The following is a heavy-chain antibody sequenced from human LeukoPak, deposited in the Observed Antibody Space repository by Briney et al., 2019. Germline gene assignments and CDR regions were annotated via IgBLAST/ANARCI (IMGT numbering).Heavy chain of an antibody. J-gene: IGHJ5*02. CDR2: INHSGST. V-gene: IGHV4-34*01. CDR1: GGSFSGYY. Sequence: SETLSLTCAVYGGSFSGYYWSWIRQPPGKGLEWIGEINHSGSTNYNPSLKSRVTISVDTSKNQFSLKLSSVTAADTAVYYCARTLSSSKRNWFDPWGQGTLVTVSS. D-gene: IGHD6-13*01. CDR3: ARTLSSSKRNWFDP.